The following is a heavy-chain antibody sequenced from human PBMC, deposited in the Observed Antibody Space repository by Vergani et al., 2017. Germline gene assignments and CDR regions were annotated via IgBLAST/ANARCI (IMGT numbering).Heavy chain of an antibody. J-gene: IGHJ4*02. CDR1: GFSVSSYY. D-gene: IGHD1-26*01. V-gene: IGHV3-53*01. CDR2: IYNDGNT. CDR3: TRDREFGY. Sequence: EVQLVESGGVVVQPGRSLRLSCAASGFSVSSYYMSWVRQAPGKGLEWVSVIYNDGNTYYTDSVKGRFTISRDNSKNTLCLQMNSLRVEDTAVYYCTRDREFGYWGQGAPVTVSS.